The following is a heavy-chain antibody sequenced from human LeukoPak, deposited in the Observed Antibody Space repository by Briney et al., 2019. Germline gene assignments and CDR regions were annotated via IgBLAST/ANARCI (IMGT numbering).Heavy chain of an antibody. CDR3: AKEFWSGYQYFDY. D-gene: IGHD3-3*01. CDR2: ISSSSSYI. V-gene: IGHV3-21*01. CDR1: GFTFSSYS. Sequence: PGGSLRLSCAASGFTFSSYSMNWVRQAPGKGLEWVSSISSSSSYIYYADSVKGRFTISRDNAKNSLYLQMNSLRAEDTAVYYCAKEFWSGYQYFDYWGQGTLVTVSS. J-gene: IGHJ4*02.